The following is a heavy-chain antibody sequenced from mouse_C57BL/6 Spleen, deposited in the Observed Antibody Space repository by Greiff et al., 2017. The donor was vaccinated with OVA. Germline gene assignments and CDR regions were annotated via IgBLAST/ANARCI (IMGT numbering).Heavy chain of an antibody. V-gene: IGHV5-17*01. CDR2: ISSGSSTI. J-gene: IGHJ4*01. Sequence: EVKLVESGGGLVKPGGSLKLSCAASGFTFSDYGMHWVRQAPEKGLEWVAYISSGSSTIYYADTVKGRFTISRDNAKNTLFLQMTSLRSEDTAMYYCARPLYYYGRLYYAMDYWGQGTSVTVSS. D-gene: IGHD1-1*01. CDR1: GFTFSDYG. CDR3: ARPLYYYGRLYYAMDY.